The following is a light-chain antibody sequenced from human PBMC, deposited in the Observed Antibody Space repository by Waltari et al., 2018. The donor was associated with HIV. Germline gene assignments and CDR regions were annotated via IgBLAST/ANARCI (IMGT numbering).Light chain of an antibody. J-gene: IGLJ3*02. CDR3: AAWDDSLSAGL. CDR2: RSN. CDR1: SSNIGNNY. Sequence: QSVLTQPPSASGTPGQRVTISCSGGSSNIGNNYVYWYQQVPGTAPKLLIYRSNQGPSGVPDRFAGSKSGTSASLAISGLRSEDEADYFCAAWDDSLSAGLFGGGTKLTAL. V-gene: IGLV1-47*01.